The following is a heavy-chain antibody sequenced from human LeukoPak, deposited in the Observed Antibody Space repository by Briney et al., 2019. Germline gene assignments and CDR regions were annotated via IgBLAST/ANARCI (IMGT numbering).Heavy chain of an antibody. CDR1: GFTFSSYA. Sequence: GGSLRLSCAASGFTFSSYAMSWVRQAPGKGLEWVSAISGSGGSTYYADSVKGRFTISRDNSKNTLYPQMNSLRAEDTAVYYCAKASSSGYYGGWGQGTLVTVSS. V-gene: IGHV3-23*01. D-gene: IGHD3-22*01. J-gene: IGHJ4*02. CDR3: AKASSSGYYGG. CDR2: ISGSGGST.